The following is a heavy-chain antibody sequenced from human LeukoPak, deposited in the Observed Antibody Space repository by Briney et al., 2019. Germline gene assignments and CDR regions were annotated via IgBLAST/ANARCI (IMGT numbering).Heavy chain of an antibody. D-gene: IGHD5-18*01. Sequence: SQTLSLTCTVSGVSISDSSYFWSWIRQPAGKGLEWIGRMDISGSTNYNPSLQSRVTSSLDTSKNQFSLKLTSVTAADTAVYYCARARTAMVKYYYYYYMDVWGKGTTVTVSS. J-gene: IGHJ6*03. CDR1: GVSISDSSYF. CDR3: ARARTAMVKYYYYYYMDV. V-gene: IGHV4-61*02. CDR2: MDISGST.